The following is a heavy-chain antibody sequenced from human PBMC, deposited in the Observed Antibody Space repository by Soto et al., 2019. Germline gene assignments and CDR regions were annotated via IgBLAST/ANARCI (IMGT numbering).Heavy chain of an antibody. CDR1: GFTFSSYA. J-gene: IGHJ4*02. V-gene: IGHV3-30-3*01. Sequence: RRLSCAASGFTFSSYAMHWVRQAPGKGLEWVAVISYDGSNKYYADSVKGRFTISRDNSKNTLYLQMNSLRAEDTAVYYCARDQSPGRDGYNIFDYWGQGTLVTVSS. D-gene: IGHD5-12*01. CDR3: ARDQSPGRDGYNIFDY. CDR2: ISYDGSNK.